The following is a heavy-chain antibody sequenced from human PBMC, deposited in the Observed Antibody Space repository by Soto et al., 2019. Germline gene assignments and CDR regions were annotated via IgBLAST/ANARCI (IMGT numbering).Heavy chain of an antibody. J-gene: IGHJ3*01. CDR1: GFMFNYYV. Sequence: PGESLRLSCKASGFMFNYYVMSWVRQAPGKGLEWVSPMSDNGDSVKGRFTISRDNSKNTLYLQMTSLRAEDTAVYYCAKSLYYYDRNREGAFDAWGHGTEVTVSS. CDR3: AKSLYYYDRNREGAFDA. D-gene: IGHD3-22*01. V-gene: IGHV3-23*01. CDR2: MSDNG.